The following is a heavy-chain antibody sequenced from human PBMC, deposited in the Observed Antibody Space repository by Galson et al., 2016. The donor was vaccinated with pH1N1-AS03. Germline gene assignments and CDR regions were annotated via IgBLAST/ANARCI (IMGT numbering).Heavy chain of an antibody. V-gene: IGHV3-30*01. Sequence: SLRLSCAASGFTFSNYVMHWVRQAPGQGLEWVAIISYDGSYEYYADSVRGRFNISRDDSKNTLFLQRNSLRPDDTALYYCAGANYQYYFDCWGQGTLVTVSS. D-gene: IGHD1-7*01. J-gene: IGHJ4*02. CDR3: AGANYQYYFDC. CDR1: GFTFSNYV. CDR2: ISYDGSYE.